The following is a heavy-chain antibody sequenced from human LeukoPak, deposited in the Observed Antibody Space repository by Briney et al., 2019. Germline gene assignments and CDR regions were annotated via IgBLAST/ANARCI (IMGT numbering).Heavy chain of an antibody. D-gene: IGHD1-26*01. CDR3: ARDKVGATTVSFYQLDY. J-gene: IGHJ4*02. Sequence: SQTLSLTCAISGDSVSSNSAAWNWIRQSPSRGLECLGRTYYRSKWYNDYAVSVKSRITINPDTSKNQFSLQLNSVTPEDTAVYYCARDKVGATTVSFYQLDYWGQGTLVTVSS. CDR2: TYYRSKWYN. V-gene: IGHV6-1*01. CDR1: GDSVSSNSAA.